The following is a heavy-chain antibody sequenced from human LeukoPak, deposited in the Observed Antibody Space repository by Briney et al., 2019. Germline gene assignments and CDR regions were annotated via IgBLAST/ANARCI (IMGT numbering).Heavy chain of an antibody. J-gene: IGHJ4*02. V-gene: IGHV3-74*01. CDR2: INSDGSST. D-gene: IGHD3-16*02. Sequence: GGSLRLSCAASGFTFSSYAMHWVRQAPGKGLVWVSRINSDGSSTSYADSVKGRFTISRDNAKNTLYLQMNSLRAEDTAVYYCARGAYTFGGVIALDYWGQGTLVTVSS. CDR1: GFTFSSYA. CDR3: ARGAYTFGGVIALDY.